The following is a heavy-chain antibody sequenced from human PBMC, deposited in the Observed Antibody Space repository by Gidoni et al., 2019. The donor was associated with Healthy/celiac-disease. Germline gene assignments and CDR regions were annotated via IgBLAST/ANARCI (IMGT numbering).Heavy chain of an antibody. CDR3: ARYCRSLSGPGVYYFDY. CDR2: IYHSGST. V-gene: IGHV4-4*02. Sequence: QVQLQESGPGLVKPSGTLSLTCAVSGGSISSRNWWSWVRQPPGKGLEWIGEIYHSGSTNYNPALKSRVTISVDKSKNQFSLKLSSVTAADTAVYYCARYCRSLSGPGVYYFDYWGQGTLVTVSS. CDR1: GGSISSRNW. D-gene: IGHD2-15*01. J-gene: IGHJ4*02.